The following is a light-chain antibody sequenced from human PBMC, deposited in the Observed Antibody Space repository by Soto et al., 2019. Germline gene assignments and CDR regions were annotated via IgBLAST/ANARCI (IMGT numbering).Light chain of an antibody. V-gene: IGLV2-23*02. CDR2: EVA. CDR1: NSDVGGYKL. CDR3: CSYAGETTFYV. Sequence: QSALTQPASVSGSPGQSITISCTGTNSDVGGYKLVSWYQQYPKKPPKLIIYEVARRPSGVSDRFSASKSDNTGYLTISGLQPEDEADYYCCSYAGETTFYVFGSGTKVTVL. J-gene: IGLJ1*01.